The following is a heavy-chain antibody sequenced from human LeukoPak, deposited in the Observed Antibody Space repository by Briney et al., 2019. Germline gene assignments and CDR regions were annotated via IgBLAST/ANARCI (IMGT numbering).Heavy chain of an antibody. CDR1: GFTFSSYG. CDR3: AKEGAVAGLFNYYYYYYMDV. CDR2: IRYDGSNK. V-gene: IGHV3-30*02. Sequence: GGSLRLSCAASGFTFSSYGMHWVRQAPGKGLEWVAFIRYDGSNKYYADSVKGRFTISRDNSKNTLYLQMNSLRAEDTAVYYCAKEGAVAGLFNYYYYYYMDVWGKGTTVTISS. J-gene: IGHJ6*03. D-gene: IGHD6-19*01.